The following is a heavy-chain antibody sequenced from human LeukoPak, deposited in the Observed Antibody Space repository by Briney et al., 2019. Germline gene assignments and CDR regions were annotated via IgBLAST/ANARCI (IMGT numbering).Heavy chain of an antibody. J-gene: IGHJ4*02. CDR1: GFTFRSYE. Sequence: GGSLRLSCAAPGFTFRSYEMNWVRQAPGKGQEWLSYIDSSGRRIYYADSVKGRFTISRDNARNSVYLQMNSLRAEDTAVYFCARNSGYKDFDSWGQGTLVTVSS. V-gene: IGHV3-48*03. CDR2: IDSSGRRI. CDR3: ARNSGYKDFDS. D-gene: IGHD5-12*01.